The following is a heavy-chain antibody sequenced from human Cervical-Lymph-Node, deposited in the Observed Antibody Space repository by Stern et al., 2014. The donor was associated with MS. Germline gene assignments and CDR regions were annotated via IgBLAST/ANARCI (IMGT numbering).Heavy chain of an antibody. CDR1: GFNFISYS. V-gene: IGHV3-30-3*01. D-gene: IGHD3-22*01. Sequence: VQLVESGGGVVHPGRSLRLSCAASGFNFISYSMYWVRQAPGKGLEWVAGILHDGSNEYYADSVKGRFTISRDNSKNTVSLQMNSLRVEDTAVYYCAREPYNYDGDGYLDHWGQGTLVTVSS. CDR3: AREPYNYDGDGYLDH. J-gene: IGHJ4*02. CDR2: ILHDGSNE.